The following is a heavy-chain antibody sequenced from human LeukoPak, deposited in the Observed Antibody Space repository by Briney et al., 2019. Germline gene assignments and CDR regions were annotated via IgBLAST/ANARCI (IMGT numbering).Heavy chain of an antibody. CDR3: AKQWLVLSAFDI. CDR2: VSGSGSST. J-gene: IGHJ3*02. V-gene: IGHV3-23*01. Sequence: GGSLRLSCVASGFTFSSYAMNWVRQAPGKGLEWVSGVSGSGSSTYYADYVKGRFTISRDNSKNTMYLQMNRLRAEDTAVYYCAKQWLVLSAFDIWGQGTMVTVSS. D-gene: IGHD6-19*01. CDR1: GFTFSSYA.